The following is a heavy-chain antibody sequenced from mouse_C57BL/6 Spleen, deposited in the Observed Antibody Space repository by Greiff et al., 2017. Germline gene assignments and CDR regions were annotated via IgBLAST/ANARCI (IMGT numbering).Heavy chain of an antibody. J-gene: IGHJ3*01. CDR1: GFTFSSYA. Sequence: DVMLVESGGGLVKPGGSLKLSCAASGFTFSSYAMSWVRQPPEKRLEWVAHISDGGSYTYYPDNVKGRFTISRDNAKNNLYLQMSHLKSEDTSMYYCARGMDPWLAYWGQGTLVTVSA. CDR3: ARGMDPWLAY. CDR2: ISDGGSYT. D-gene: IGHD2-3*01. V-gene: IGHV5-4*03.